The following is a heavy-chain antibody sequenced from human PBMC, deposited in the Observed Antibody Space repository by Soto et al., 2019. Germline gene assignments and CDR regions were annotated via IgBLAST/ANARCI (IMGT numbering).Heavy chain of an antibody. CDR1: GLTFSSYA. D-gene: IGHD6-6*01. V-gene: IGHV3-30-3*01. CDR2: ISYDGSNK. CDR3: ARDGLRARPLDY. Sequence: GGSLRLSCAACGLTFSSYAMHGVRQAPGKGLEWVAVISYDGSNKYYADSVKGRFTISRDNSKNTLYLQMNSLRAEDTAVYYCARDGLRARPLDYWGQGILVTVSS. J-gene: IGHJ4*02.